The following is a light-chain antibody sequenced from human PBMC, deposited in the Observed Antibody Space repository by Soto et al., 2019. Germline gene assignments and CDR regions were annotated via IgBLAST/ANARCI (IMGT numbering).Light chain of an antibody. Sequence: EIVMTQSPATLSVSPGERATLSCRASQSISSNLAWYQQKPGQAPRLLIYDASTRATGIPDRFSGSGSGTDFTFTISRLEPEDFAVYYCQQYGSSPRTSGQGTKVDIK. CDR1: QSISSN. V-gene: IGKV3-20*01. J-gene: IGKJ1*01. CDR3: QQYGSSPRT. CDR2: DAS.